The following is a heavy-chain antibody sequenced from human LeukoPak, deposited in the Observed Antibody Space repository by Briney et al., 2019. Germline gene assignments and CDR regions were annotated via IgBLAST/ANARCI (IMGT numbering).Heavy chain of an antibody. D-gene: IGHD4-17*01. CDR3: ARDGDYECFDP. V-gene: IGHV3-74*01. CDR1: GFTFSSYC. J-gene: IGHJ5*02. Sequence: GGSLRLSCAASGFTFSSYCMPWIRQAPGKGLVWVSRINSDGSSTSYADSVKGRFTISRDNAKNTLYLQMNSLRAEDTAVYYCARDGDYECFDPWGQGTLVTVSS. CDR2: INSDGSST.